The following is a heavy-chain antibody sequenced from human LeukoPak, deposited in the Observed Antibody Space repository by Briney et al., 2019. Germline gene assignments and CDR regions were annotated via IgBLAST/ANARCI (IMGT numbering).Heavy chain of an antibody. CDR3: ARLGYSYGSYFDN. J-gene: IGHJ4*02. Sequence: GGSLGLSCATSGFSFSDYYMAWIRQAPGKGLEWLSYISTGGTTIHYADSVKGRFTISRDDAKNSLYLEMNSLRGDDTAVYYCARLGYSYGSYFDNWGQGTLVTVSS. CDR1: GFSFSDYY. D-gene: IGHD5-18*01. V-gene: IGHV3-11*01. CDR2: ISTGGTTI.